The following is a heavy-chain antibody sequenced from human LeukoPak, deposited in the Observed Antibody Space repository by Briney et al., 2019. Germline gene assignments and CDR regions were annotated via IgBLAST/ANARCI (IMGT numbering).Heavy chain of an antibody. V-gene: IGHV3-23*01. CDR3: AREVIPGWTNVGWFDP. D-gene: IGHD2-21*01. J-gene: IGHJ5*02. Sequence: PGGSLRLSCETSGFAFNNHLMHWVRQAPGKGLEWVSAISGSGGSTYYADSVKGRFTISRDNSKNTLYLQMNSLRAEDTAVYYCAREVIPGWTNVGWFDPWGQGTLVTVSS. CDR2: ISGSGGST. CDR1: GFAFNNHL.